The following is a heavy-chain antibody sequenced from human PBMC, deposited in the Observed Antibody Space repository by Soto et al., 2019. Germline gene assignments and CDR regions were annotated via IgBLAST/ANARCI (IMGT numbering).Heavy chain of an antibody. Sequence: GESLKISCKGSGYSFTSYWIGWVRQMPGKGLEWMGIIYPGDSDTRYSPSFQGQVTISADKSISTAYLRWSSLKASDTAMYYCSWGEVRSGWYYYYRMDVWGQGTTGTVCS. CDR2: IYPGDSDT. D-gene: IGHD3-16*01. J-gene: IGHJ6*02. CDR1: GYSFTSYW. CDR3: SWGEVRSGWYYYYRMDV. V-gene: IGHV5-51*01.